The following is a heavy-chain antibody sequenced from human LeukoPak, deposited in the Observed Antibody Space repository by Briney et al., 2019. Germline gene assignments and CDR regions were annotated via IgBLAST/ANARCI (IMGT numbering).Heavy chain of an antibody. J-gene: IGHJ4*02. V-gene: IGHV1-18*01. CDR2: ISAYNGNT. Sequence: ASVKVSCTASGYTFTSYGISWVRQAPGQGLEWMGWISAYNGNTNYAQKLQGRVTMTTDTSTSTAYMELRSLRSDDTAVYYCAKGARALLAVPPPDYWGQGTLVTVSS. D-gene: IGHD6-6*01. CDR3: AKGARALLAVPPPDY. CDR1: GYTFTSYG.